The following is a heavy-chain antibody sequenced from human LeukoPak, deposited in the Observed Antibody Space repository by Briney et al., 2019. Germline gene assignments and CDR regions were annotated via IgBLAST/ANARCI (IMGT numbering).Heavy chain of an antibody. D-gene: IGHD6-13*01. CDR1: GFTFTKYA. Sequence: SGGSLRLSCAASGFTFTKYAMSWVRQAPGKGLEWVSGISASGGSTYYADSVEGRFTISRDNSKDTLYLQMNSLRAEDTAVYYCAKGLGGLTSWYKDAFDIWGQGTMVTVSS. J-gene: IGHJ3*02. CDR2: ISASGGST. V-gene: IGHV3-23*01. CDR3: AKGLGGLTSWYKDAFDI.